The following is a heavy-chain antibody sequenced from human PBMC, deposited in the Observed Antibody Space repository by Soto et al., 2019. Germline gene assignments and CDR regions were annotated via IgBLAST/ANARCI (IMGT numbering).Heavy chain of an antibody. CDR2: IYYDGST. CDR1: GGSMKSSSYY. Sequence: QLQLQESGPGLVKPSETLALTCTVSGGSMKSSSYYWGWIRQPPGKGLEWIGSIYYDGSTYYNPSLKGRSTLTADTSQNQFSLKAGFVAAADTAGDFCARQGTPGLARAGFDPLGQGTLVTVSS. J-gene: IGHJ5*02. D-gene: IGHD1-1*01. CDR3: ARQGTPGLARAGFDP. V-gene: IGHV4-39*01.